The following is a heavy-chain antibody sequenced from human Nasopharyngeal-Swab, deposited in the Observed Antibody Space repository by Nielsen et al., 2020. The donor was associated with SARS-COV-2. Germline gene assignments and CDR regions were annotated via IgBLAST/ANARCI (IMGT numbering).Heavy chain of an antibody. V-gene: IGHV1-24*01. CDR3: ATIVVVTAKEAFDI. CDR2: FDPEDGET. J-gene: IGHJ3*02. CDR1: GYTLTELS. Sequence: ASVKVSCKVSGYTLTELSMHWVRQAPGKGLEWMGGFDPEDGETIYAQKFQGRVTMTEDTSTDTAYMELSSLRSEDTAVYYCATIVVVTAKEAFDIRGQGTMVTVSS. D-gene: IGHD2-21*02.